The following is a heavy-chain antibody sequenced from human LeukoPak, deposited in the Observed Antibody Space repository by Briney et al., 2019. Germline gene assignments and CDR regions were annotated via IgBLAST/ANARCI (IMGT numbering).Heavy chain of an antibody. CDR3: AEPNCSSTSCYESLDAFDI. CDR1: GYTFTGYY. D-gene: IGHD2-2*01. Sequence: ASVKVSCKASGYTFTGYYMHWVRQAPGQGLEWMGWINPNSGGTNYAQKFQGRVTMTRDTSISTAYMELSRLRSDDTAVYYRAEPNCSSTSCYESLDAFDIWGQGTMVTVSS. V-gene: IGHV1-2*02. J-gene: IGHJ3*02. CDR2: INPNSGGT.